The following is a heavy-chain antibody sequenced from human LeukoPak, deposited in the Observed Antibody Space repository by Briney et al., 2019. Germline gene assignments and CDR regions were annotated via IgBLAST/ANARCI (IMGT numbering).Heavy chain of an antibody. CDR1: GYTFIDYH. CDR2: INANSGGT. Sequence: ASVKVSCKASGYTFIDYHIHWVRQAPGQGLEWMGWINANSGGTKYVQKFQGRVTMTSDTSISTAYMELTRLRSDDTAVYYCARDTSHYDLLTGSRDFYSGVDVWGQGTTVSVSS. V-gene: IGHV1-2*02. CDR3: ARDTSHYDLLTGSRDFYSGVDV. D-gene: IGHD3-9*01. J-gene: IGHJ6*02.